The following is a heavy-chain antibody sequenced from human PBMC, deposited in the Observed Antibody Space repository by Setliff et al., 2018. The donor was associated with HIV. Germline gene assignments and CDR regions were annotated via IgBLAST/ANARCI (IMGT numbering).Heavy chain of an antibody. CDR1: GFTLSNTY. J-gene: IGHJ4*02. CDR2: ISGSGGST. D-gene: IGHD5-18*01. V-gene: IGHV3-23*01. CDR3: ATRIQLCY. Sequence: GGSLRLSCAASGFTLSNTYMAWVRQAPGKGLEWVSAISGSGGSTYYADSVKGRFTISRDNSKNTLYLQMNSLRAEDTAVYYSATRIQLCYWGQGTLVTVSS.